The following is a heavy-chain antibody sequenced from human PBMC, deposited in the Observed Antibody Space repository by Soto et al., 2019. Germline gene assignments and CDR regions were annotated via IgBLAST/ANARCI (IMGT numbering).Heavy chain of an antibody. J-gene: IGHJ4*02. Sequence: PGGSLRLSCAASGFTFSTYAMSWVRQAPGKGLEWVSAITGSGVTTYYADSVKGRFTISRDNSKNTLYLQMNSLRAEDTALYYCAKPYSNSWYYFHYWGEGTMVTV. CDR2: ITGSGVTT. CDR1: GFTFSTYA. V-gene: IGHV3-23*01. D-gene: IGHD6-13*01. CDR3: AKPYSNSWYYFHY.